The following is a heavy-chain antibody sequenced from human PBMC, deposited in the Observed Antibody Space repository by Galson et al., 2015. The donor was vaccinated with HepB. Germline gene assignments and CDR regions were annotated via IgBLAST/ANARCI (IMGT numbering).Heavy chain of an antibody. CDR3: ARADWNCANY. V-gene: IGHV1-2*02. Sequence: SVKVSCKAFGYIFTDYYIHWVRQAPGQGLEWMGWINPQRDAARYAQRFQGRVTMTTDTSISTAYMDLSRLTSDDTAVYYCARADWNCANYWGHGTLVTVSS. J-gene: IGHJ4*01. D-gene: IGHD1-7*01. CDR2: INPQRDAA. CDR1: GYIFTDYY.